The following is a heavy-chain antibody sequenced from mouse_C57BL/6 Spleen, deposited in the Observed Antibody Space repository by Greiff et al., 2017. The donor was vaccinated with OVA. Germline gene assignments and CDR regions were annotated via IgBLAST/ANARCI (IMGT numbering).Heavy chain of an antibody. CDR3: ARSSGSYFDY. CDR2: IYPGSGNT. Sequence: VQLQESGPELVKPGASVKISCKASGYSFTSYYIHWVKQRPGQGLEWIGWIYPGSGNTKYNEKFKGKATLTADTSSSTAYMQLSSLTSEDSAVYYCARSSGSYFDYWGQGTTLTVSS. D-gene: IGHD3-2*02. V-gene: IGHV1-66*01. CDR1: GYSFTSYY. J-gene: IGHJ2*01.